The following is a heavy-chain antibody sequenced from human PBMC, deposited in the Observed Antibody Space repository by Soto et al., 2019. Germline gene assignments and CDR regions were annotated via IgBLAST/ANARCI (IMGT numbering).Heavy chain of an antibody. V-gene: IGHV1-69*13. CDR3: ASATMIVVVMAANNAFDI. Sequence: SVKVSCKASGGTFSSYAISWVRQAPGQGLEWMGGIIPIFGTANYAQKFQGRVTITADESTSTAYMELSSLRSEDTAVYYCASATMIVVVMAANNAFDIWGQGTMVTVS. CDR1: GGTFSSYA. D-gene: IGHD3-22*01. CDR2: IIPIFGTA. J-gene: IGHJ3*02.